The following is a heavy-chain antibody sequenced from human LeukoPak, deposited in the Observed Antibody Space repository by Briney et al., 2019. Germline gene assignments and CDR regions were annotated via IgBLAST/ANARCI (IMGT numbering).Heavy chain of an antibody. V-gene: IGHV1-18*01. CDR2: ISAYNGNT. J-gene: IGHJ4*02. CDR1: GYTFSNYG. Sequence: ASVKVSCKASGYTFSNYGISWVRQAPGQGLEWMGWISAYNGNTNYAQKFQGRVTMTTDTSTSTAYMELRSLRSDDTAVYYCARGNWNDFVDYWGQGTLVTVSS. CDR3: ARGNWNDFVDY. D-gene: IGHD1-1*01.